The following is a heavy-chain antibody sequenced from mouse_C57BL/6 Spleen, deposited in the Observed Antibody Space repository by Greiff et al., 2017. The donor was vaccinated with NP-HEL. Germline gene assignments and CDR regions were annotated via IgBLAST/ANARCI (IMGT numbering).Heavy chain of an antibody. V-gene: IGHV1-20*01. CDR1: GYSFTGYF. CDR3: ARRGGGSSYGAMDY. D-gene: IGHD1-1*01. Sequence: EVQVVESGPELVKPGDSVKISCKASGYSFTGYFMNWVMQSHGKSLEWIGRINPYNGDTFYNQKFKGKATLTVDKSSSTAHMELRSLTSEDSAVYYCARRGGGSSYGAMDYWGQGTSVTVSS. CDR2: INPYNGDT. J-gene: IGHJ4*01.